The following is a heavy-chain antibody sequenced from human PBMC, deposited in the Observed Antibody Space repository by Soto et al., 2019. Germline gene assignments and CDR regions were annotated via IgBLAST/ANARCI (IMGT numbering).Heavy chain of an antibody. CDR1: GYTLTELS. J-gene: IGHJ6*02. CDR3: ARDLVGATSYYYYGMDV. Sequence: ASVKLSFKVSGYTLTELSMHWVRHAPGKGLEWMGDFDPEDGETIYAQKFQGRVTITADESTSTAYMELSSLTSEDTALYYCARDLVGATSYYYYGMDVWGQGTTVTVSS. D-gene: IGHD1-26*01. CDR2: FDPEDGET. V-gene: IGHV1-24*01.